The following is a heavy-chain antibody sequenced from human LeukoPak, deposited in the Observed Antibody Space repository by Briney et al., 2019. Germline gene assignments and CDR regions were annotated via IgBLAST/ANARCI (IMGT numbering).Heavy chain of an antibody. J-gene: IGHJ4*02. Sequence: SETLSLTCSVSDASISGGTYCWGWIRQPPGKGLEWTGSIYYTGSTYDNPSLKSRVTISVDTSKNQFSLKLSSVTAADTAVYYCARRGGSGRAFDYWGQGTLVTVSS. CDR2: IYYTGST. D-gene: IGHD1-26*01. CDR1: DASISGGTYC. V-gene: IGHV4-39*01. CDR3: ARRGGSGRAFDY.